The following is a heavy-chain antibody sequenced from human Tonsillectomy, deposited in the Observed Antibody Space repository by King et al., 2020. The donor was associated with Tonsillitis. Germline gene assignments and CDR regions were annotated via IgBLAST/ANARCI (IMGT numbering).Heavy chain of an antibody. Sequence: VQLVESGGGLVQPGGSLRLSCAASGFTVSSNYMSWVRQAPGEGLEWVSVIYSAGDTYYADSVKGRFTISSHNSKNTLYLQMNSLGAEDTAVYYCARDCSGSSGRRGAFDICGQGTMVTVS. D-gene: IGHD3-22*01. CDR3: ARDCSGSSGRRGAFDI. J-gene: IGHJ3*02. CDR1: GFTVSSNY. V-gene: IGHV3-53*04. CDR2: IYSAGDT.